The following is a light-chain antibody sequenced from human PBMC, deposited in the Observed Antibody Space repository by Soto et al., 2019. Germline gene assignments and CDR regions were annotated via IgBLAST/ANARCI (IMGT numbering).Light chain of an antibody. J-gene: IGKJ1*01. CDR2: DAS. CDR1: QSISSW. V-gene: IGKV1-5*01. CDR3: QQYNSYPRT. Sequence: DIQMTQSPSTLSASVGDRVTVTCRGSQSISSWLAWYQQKPGKAPKNLIYDASSLESGVPSRFSGSGSGTEFTLTISSLQPDDFATYYCQQYNSYPRTFGLGTKVDIK.